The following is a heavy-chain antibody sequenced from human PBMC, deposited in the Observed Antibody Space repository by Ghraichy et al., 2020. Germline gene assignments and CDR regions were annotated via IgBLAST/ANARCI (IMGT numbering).Heavy chain of an antibody. V-gene: IGHV3-48*02. D-gene: IGHD6-13*01. CDR2: ISSSSSTI. Sequence: LSLTCAASGFTFSSYSMNWVRQAPGKGLEWVSYISSSSSTIYYADSVKGRFTISRDNAKNSLYLQMNSLRDEDTAVYYCARTYSSSWSNWFDPWGQGTLVTVSS. CDR1: GFTFSSYS. CDR3: ARTYSSSWSNWFDP. J-gene: IGHJ5*02.